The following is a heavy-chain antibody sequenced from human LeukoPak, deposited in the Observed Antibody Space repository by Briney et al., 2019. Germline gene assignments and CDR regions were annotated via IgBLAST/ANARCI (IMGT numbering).Heavy chain of an antibody. D-gene: IGHD1-26*01. V-gene: IGHV3-74*01. J-gene: IGHJ4*02. CDR3: ARNSGTNRPLDY. CDR2: INIDGSSI. CDR1: GFTFSSYY. Sequence: PGGSLRLSCVASGFTFSSYYMHWVRQAPGKGPVWVSGINIDGSSITYADSVKGRFTISRDNAKNTVYLQMNSLRADDTAVYFCARNSGTNRPLDYWGQGTLVTVSP.